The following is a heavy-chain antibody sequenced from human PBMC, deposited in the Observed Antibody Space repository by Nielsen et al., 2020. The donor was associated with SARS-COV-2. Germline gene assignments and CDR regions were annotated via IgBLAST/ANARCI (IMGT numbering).Heavy chain of an antibody. CDR1: GFTFTSSA. CDR3: ANRAGKRGMGYYYYGMDV. V-gene: IGHV1-58*02. J-gene: IGHJ6*02. D-gene: IGHD3-10*01. CDR2: IVVGSGNT. Sequence: SVKVSCKASGFTFTSSAMQWVRQARGQRLEWIGWIVVGSGNTNYAQKFQERVTITRDMSTSTAYMELSSLRSEDTAVYYCANRAGKRGMGYYYYGMDVWGQGTTVTVSS.